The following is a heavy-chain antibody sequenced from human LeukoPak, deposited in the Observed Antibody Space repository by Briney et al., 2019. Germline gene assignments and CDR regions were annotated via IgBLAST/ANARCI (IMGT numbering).Heavy chain of an antibody. Sequence: PSQTLCLTCAVSGGSISSGGYSWSWIRQPPGKGREWIGYIYHSGSTYYNPSLKSRVTISVDRSKNQFSLKLSSVTAADTAVYFRAEGGIRDFDWLSHFDYWGQGTLVTVSS. D-gene: IGHD3-9*01. CDR2: IYHSGST. CDR3: AEGGIRDFDWLSHFDY. V-gene: IGHV4-30-2*01. CDR1: GGSISSGGYS. J-gene: IGHJ4*02.